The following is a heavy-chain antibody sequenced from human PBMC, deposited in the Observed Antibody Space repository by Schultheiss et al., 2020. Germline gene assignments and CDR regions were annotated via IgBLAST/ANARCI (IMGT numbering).Heavy chain of an antibody. Sequence: SETLSLTCAVYGGSFSGYYWSWIRQPPGKGLEWIGDINHSGSTNYNPSLKSRVTISVDTSKNQFSLKLSSVTAADTAVYYCARGSITMVRGGPTAFDIWGQGTMVTVSS. CDR1: GGSFSGYY. V-gene: IGHV4-34*01. D-gene: IGHD3-10*01. CDR2: INHSGST. CDR3: ARGSITMVRGGPTAFDI. J-gene: IGHJ3*02.